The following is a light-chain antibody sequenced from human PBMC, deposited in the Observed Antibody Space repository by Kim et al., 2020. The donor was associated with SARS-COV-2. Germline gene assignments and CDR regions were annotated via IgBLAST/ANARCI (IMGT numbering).Light chain of an antibody. Sequence: EIVMTQSPATLYVSPGERASFSCRASESINSNLAWYQQTPGQPPRLLIYGASTRATGIPPRFTGSGSGTDFVLTISDLQSEDFAVYYCQQHEDWPLTFGGGTKVDIK. CDR1: ESINSN. J-gene: IGKJ4*01. V-gene: IGKV3D-15*01. CDR3: QQHEDWPLT. CDR2: GAS.